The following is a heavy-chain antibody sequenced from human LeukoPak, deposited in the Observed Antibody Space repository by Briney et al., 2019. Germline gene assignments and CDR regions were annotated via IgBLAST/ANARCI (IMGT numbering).Heavy chain of an antibody. V-gene: IGHV3-23*01. J-gene: IGHJ6*03. CDR1: GFTFSSSA. CDR3: VTAPYGDYYYYMDV. Sequence: GGSLRLSCAASGFTFSSSAMSWVRQAPGKGLEWVSTISGSDSSTYYADSVKGRFTISRDNSKNTLYLQMNSLRAEDTAVYYCVTAPYGDYYYYMDVWGKGTTVTISS. D-gene: IGHD4-17*01. CDR2: ISGSDSST.